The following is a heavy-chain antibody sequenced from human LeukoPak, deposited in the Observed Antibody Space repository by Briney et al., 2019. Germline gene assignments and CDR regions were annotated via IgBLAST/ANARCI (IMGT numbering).Heavy chain of an antibody. CDR2: RNQDGSEK. V-gene: IGHV3-7*01. D-gene: IGHD2-2*01. J-gene: IGHJ6*03. Sequence: QPGGSLRLSCAASGFTFNNYWMNWVRQAPGKGLEWVANRNQDGSEKYYVESVRGRFTISRDNAKNLLYLQMNSLRAEDTAVYYCARIAVPATIGFPNYYMDVWGKGTTVTVSS. CDR3: ARIAVPATIGFPNYYMDV. CDR1: GFTFNNYW.